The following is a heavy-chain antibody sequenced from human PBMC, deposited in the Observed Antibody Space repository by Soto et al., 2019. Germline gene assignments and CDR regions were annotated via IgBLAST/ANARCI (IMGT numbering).Heavy chain of an antibody. V-gene: IGHV4-59*08. Sequence: PSETLSLTCTVSGGSISSYYWSWIRQPPGKGLEWIGYIYYSGSTNYNPSLKSRVTISVDTSKNQFSLRPSSVTAADTAVYYCARLRFGQNSSWYKKGWFDPWGQGTLVTVSS. CDR2: IYYSGST. D-gene: IGHD6-13*01. CDR1: GGSISSYY. CDR3: ARLRFGQNSSWYKKGWFDP. J-gene: IGHJ5*02.